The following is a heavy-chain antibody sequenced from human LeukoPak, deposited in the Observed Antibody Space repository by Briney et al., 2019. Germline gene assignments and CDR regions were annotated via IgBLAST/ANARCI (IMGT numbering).Heavy chain of an antibody. CDR2: IKQDGSEK. D-gene: IGHD5-18*01. J-gene: IGHJ3*02. V-gene: IGHV3-7*01. CDR3: AKERDTAVVTAFDI. Sequence: GGSLRLSCAASGFIFSRNWMSWVRQAPGKGLEWVANIKQDGSEKYYVDSVKGRFTISRDNAKNSLYLQMNSLRAEDTAVYYCAKERDTAVVTAFDIWGQGTMVIVSS. CDR1: GFIFSRNW.